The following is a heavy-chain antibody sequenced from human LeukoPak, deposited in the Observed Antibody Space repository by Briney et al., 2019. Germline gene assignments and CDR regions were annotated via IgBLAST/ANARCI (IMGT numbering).Heavy chain of an antibody. J-gene: IGHJ4*02. Sequence: PSETLSLTCTVSGGSISSSSYYWGWIRQPPGKGLEWIGYIYYSGSTNYNPSLKSRVTISVDTSKNQFSLKLSSVTAADTAVYYCARGTSSWYPATFDYWGQGTLVTVSS. V-gene: IGHV4-61*05. CDR1: GGSISSSSYY. D-gene: IGHD6-13*01. CDR2: IYYSGST. CDR3: ARGTSSWYPATFDY.